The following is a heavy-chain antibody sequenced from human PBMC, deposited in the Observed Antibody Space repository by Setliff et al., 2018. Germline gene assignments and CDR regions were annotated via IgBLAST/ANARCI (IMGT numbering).Heavy chain of an antibody. D-gene: IGHD3-10*01. J-gene: IGHJ4*02. Sequence: GGSLRLSCAASGFTVSTFSMHWVRQAPVKGLEWVATISDDGTNEFYADSVKGRFTVFRDNSKNTLYLQMSSLRPDDAAMYYCRLWFGELSRDYWGPGTLVTVSS. V-gene: IGHV3-30*03. CDR3: RLWFGELSRDY. CDR1: GFTVSTFS. CDR2: ISDDGTNE.